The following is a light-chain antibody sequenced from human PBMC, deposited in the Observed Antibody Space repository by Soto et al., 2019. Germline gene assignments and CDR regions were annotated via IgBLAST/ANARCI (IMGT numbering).Light chain of an antibody. CDR3: SFYTNSRV. V-gene: IGLV2-14*01. CDR2: EIS. J-gene: IGLJ1*01. Sequence: QSVLTQPASVSGSPGRSITISCTGGTSDVSDHNHVPWYQQHPGKAPKLIIYEISNRPSGASNRFSGSKSGSTASLTISGLQAEDEADYFCSFYTNSRVFGTGTKVTVL. CDR1: TSDVSDHNH.